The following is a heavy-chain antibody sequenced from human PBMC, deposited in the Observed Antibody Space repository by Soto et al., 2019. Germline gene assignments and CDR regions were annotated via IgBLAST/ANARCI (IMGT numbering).Heavy chain of an antibody. CDR3: AAGSGSGREFYYYGMDV. D-gene: IGHD3-10*01. CDR2: IIPIFGTA. V-gene: IGHV1-69*01. CDR1: GGTFSSYA. Sequence: QVQLVQSGAEVKEPGSSVKVSCKASGGTFSSYAISWVRQAPGQGLEWMGGIIPIFGTANYAQKFQGRVTITADESTSTAYMELSSLRSEDTAVYYCAAGSGSGREFYYYGMDVWGQGTTVTVSS. J-gene: IGHJ6*02.